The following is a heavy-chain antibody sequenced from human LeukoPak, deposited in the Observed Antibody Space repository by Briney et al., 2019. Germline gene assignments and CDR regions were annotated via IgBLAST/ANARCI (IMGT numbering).Heavy chain of an antibody. J-gene: IGHJ6*02. CDR3: ARGHYYDLDV. CDR1: GFTLSNYW. V-gene: IGHV3-74*01. CDR2: INSDGSGT. Sequence: PGGSLRLSCAASGFTLSNYWMYWVRQVPGEALVWVSRINSDGSGTIYADSVKGLFTISRDNAKNTLYLQMNSLRAEDTGVYYCARGHYYDLDVWGQGTTVTVSS.